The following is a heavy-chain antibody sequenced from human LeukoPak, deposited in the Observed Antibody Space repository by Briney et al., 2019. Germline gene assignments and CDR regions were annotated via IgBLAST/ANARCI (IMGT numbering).Heavy chain of an antibody. Sequence: GGSLRLSCAASGFTVSSNYMNWVRQAPGKGLEWVSVIYTSGSTYYADSVKGRFTISRDNAKNSLYLQMNSLRAEDTAVYYCARGPDLVGYSSGWYEGSWFDPWGQGTLVTVSS. CDR3: ARGPDLVGYSSGWYEGSWFDP. D-gene: IGHD6-19*01. V-gene: IGHV3-66*01. CDR2: IYTSGST. CDR1: GFTVSSNY. J-gene: IGHJ5*02.